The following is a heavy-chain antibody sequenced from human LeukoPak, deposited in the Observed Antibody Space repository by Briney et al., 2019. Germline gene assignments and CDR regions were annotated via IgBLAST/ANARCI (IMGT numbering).Heavy chain of an antibody. V-gene: IGHV3-66*01. Sequence: GGSLRLSCAASGFTVSSCYMSWVRLAPGKGLEWVSVIYSGGSTYYADSVKGRFTISGDNSKNTLYLQMNSLRAADTAVYYCARDKGTSYLSSFDYWGQGTLVTVSS. CDR1: GFTVSSCY. J-gene: IGHJ4*02. CDR2: IYSGGST. CDR3: ARDKGTSYLSSFDY. D-gene: IGHD6-6*01.